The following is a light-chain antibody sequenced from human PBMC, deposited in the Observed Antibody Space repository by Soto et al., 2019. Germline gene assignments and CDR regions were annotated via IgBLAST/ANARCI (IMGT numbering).Light chain of an antibody. V-gene: IGKV4-1*01. CDR3: QQYYSTPYT. Sequence: DIVMTQSPDSLAVSLVARATINCKSSQSVLYSSNNKNYVAWYQQKPGQPPKLLIYWASTRESGVPDRFSGSGSGTDFTLTISSLQAEDVAVYYCQQYYSTPYTFGQGTKLEIK. CDR2: WAS. J-gene: IGKJ2*01. CDR1: QSVLYSSNNKNY.